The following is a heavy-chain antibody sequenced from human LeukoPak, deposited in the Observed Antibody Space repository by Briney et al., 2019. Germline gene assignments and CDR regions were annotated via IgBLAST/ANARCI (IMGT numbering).Heavy chain of an antibody. CDR1: GFTFSSYW. CDR2: IKQDGSEK. CDR3: ATRRVITIFGVVINVGIFDY. D-gene: IGHD3-3*01. V-gene: IGHV3-7*01. J-gene: IGHJ4*02. Sequence: GGSLRLSCAASGFTFSSYWMSWVRQAPGKGLEWVANIKQDGSEKYYVDSVKGRFTISRDNAKNSLYLQMNSLRAEHTAVYYCATRRVITIFGVVINVGIFDYWGQGTLVTVSS.